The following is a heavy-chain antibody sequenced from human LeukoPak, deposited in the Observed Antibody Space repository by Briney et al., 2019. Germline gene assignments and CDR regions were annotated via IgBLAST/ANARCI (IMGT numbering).Heavy chain of an antibody. D-gene: IGHD3-9*01. CDR2: INHSGST. J-gene: IGHJ4*02. Sequence: SETLSLTCAVYGGSFSGYYWSWIRQPPGKGLEWIGEINHSGSTNYNPSLKSRVTISVDTSKNQFSLKLSSVTAADTAVYYCARVFDILTGYYSGFLPRRRPHFDSWGRGTLVTVSS. CDR3: ARVFDILTGYYSGFLPRRRPHFDS. CDR1: GGSFSGYY. V-gene: IGHV4-34*01.